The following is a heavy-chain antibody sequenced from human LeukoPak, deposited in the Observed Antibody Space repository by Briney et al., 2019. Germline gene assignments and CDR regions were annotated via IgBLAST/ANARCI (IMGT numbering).Heavy chain of an antibody. CDR2: ISGSGGST. J-gene: IGHJ4*02. CDR1: GFTFSSYA. Sequence: GGSLRLSCAASGFTFSSYAMSWVRQAPGKGLEWVSAISGSGGSTYYADSVKGRFTISRDNSRNTLYLQMNSLRAEDTAVYYCAKVGDGYNRSYWGQGTLVTVSS. CDR3: AKVGDGYNRSY. V-gene: IGHV3-23*01. D-gene: IGHD5-24*01.